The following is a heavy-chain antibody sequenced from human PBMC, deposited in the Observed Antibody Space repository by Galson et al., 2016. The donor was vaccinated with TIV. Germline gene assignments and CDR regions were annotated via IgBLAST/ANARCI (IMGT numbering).Heavy chain of an antibody. D-gene: IGHD3-22*01. CDR1: GFTFSGHV. J-gene: IGHJ5*02. CDR2: ISYLGSNK. CDR3: AREVGWGLDYDTHYLET. Sequence: SLRLSCAASGFTFSGHVMYWVRQAPGKGLEWVALISYLGSNKNYADSVNGRYADSVKGRFTISRDNSKDILYLQMNSLTVEDTAVYYRAREVGWGLDYDTHYLETWGEGALVTGSS. V-gene: IGHV3-30*04.